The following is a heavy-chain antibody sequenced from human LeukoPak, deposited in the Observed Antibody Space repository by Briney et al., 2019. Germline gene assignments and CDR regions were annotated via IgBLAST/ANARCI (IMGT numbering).Heavy chain of an antibody. CDR2: INGSNGAI. CDR3: AKDRHYHGSGSYYYFDY. D-gene: IGHD3-10*01. V-gene: IGHV3-48*01. CDR1: GFTLSSYS. Sequence: GGSLRLSCAASGFTLSSYSMNWVRQAPGKGLEWLSYINGSNGAIYYADSVQGRFTISRDNSKNTLYLQMNSLRAEDTAVYYCAKDRHYHGSGSYYYFDYWGQGTLVTVSS. J-gene: IGHJ4*02.